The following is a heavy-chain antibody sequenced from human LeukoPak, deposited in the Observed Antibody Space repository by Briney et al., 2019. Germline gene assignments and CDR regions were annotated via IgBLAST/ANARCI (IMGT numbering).Heavy chain of an antibody. V-gene: IGHV3-30-3*01. CDR2: ISYDGSNK. CDR1: GFTFSSYA. J-gene: IGHJ3*02. CDR3: ARVRRSTAMVIPDGAFDI. Sequence: PGGSLRLSCAASGFTFSSYAMHWVRQAPGKGLEWVAVISYDGSNKYYADSVKGRFTISRDNSKNTLYLQMNSLRAGDTAVYYCARVRRSTAMVIPDGAFDIWGQGTMVTVSS. D-gene: IGHD5-18*01.